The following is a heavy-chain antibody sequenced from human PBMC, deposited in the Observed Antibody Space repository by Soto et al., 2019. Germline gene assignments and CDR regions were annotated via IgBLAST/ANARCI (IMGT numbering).Heavy chain of an antibody. V-gene: IGHV3-23*01. J-gene: IGHJ4*02. D-gene: IGHD3-3*01. Sequence: GGSLRLSCAASGFTFSSYAMSWVRQAPGKGLEWVSAISGSGGSTYYADSVKGRFTISRDNSKNTLYLQMNSLRAEDTAVYYCAKGRRITIFGVVIPFDYWGQGTLVTVSS. CDR3: AKGRRITIFGVVIPFDY. CDR2: ISGSGGST. CDR1: GFTFSSYA.